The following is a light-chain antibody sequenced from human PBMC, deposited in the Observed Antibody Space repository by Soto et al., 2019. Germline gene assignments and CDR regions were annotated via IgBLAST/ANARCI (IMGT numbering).Light chain of an antibody. J-gene: IGKJ5*01. CDR1: DSVHNY. Sequence: EVVLTQSPANLSLSPGESATLSCRASDSVHNYLAWYQQKPGQAPRLLIYDASNRATGIPARFSGSGSGTDFTLPISSLEPEDFAVYYCQQRYSWPPLTFGQGTRLDIK. CDR3: QQRYSWPPLT. CDR2: DAS. V-gene: IGKV3-11*01.